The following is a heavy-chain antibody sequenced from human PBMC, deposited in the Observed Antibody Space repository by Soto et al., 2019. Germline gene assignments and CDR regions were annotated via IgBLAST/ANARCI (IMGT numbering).Heavy chain of an antibody. J-gene: IGHJ6*02. CDR2: ISSRSYTI. CDR1: GFSFSTYS. D-gene: IGHD6-6*01. Sequence: EVQLVESGGGLVQPGGSLRLSCAASGFSFSTYSMNWVRQAPGKGLVWVSYISSRSYTIYYIDSVKGRFTISRDNAKSSLYLQMNRLRDEDTAVYYCARGGSSSDNGMDVWGQGTTVTVSS. V-gene: IGHV3-48*02. CDR3: ARGGSSSDNGMDV.